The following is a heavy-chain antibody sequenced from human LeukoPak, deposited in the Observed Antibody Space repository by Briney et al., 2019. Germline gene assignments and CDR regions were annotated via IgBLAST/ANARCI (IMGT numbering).Heavy chain of an antibody. CDR1: GGPISSYY. J-gene: IGHJ4*02. CDR3: ARGFYSGYDYSGYYFDY. V-gene: IGHV4-4*07. Sequence: SETLSLTCTVSGGPISSYYWSWIRQPAGKGLEWIGRIYTSGSTNYNPSLKSRVTMSVDTSKNQFSLKLSSVTAADTAVYYCARGFYSGYDYSGYYFDYWGQGTLVTVSS. CDR2: IYTSGST. D-gene: IGHD5-12*01.